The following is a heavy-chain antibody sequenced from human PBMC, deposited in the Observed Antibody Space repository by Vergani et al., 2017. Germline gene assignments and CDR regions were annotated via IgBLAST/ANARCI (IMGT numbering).Heavy chain of an antibody. V-gene: IGHV3-21*01. J-gene: IGHJ2*01. CDR1: GFTFSSYS. Sequence: EVQLVESGGGLVKPGGSLRLSCAASGFTFSSYSMNWVRQAPGKGLEWVSSISSSSSYIYYADSVKGRFTISRDNAKNSLYLQMNSLRAEDTAVYYCARRPPRVVVTADGYFDLWGRGTLVTVSS. CDR2: ISSSSSYI. D-gene: IGHD2-21*02. CDR3: ARRPPRVVVTADGYFDL.